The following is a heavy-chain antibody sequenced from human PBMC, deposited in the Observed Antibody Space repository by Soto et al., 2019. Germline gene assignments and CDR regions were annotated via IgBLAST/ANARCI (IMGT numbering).Heavy chain of an antibody. Sequence: ASVKVSCKASGYTFTSYGISWVRQAPGQGLEWMGWISAYNGNTNYAQKLQGRVTMTTDTSTSTAYMELRSLRSDDTAGYYCARDSGGRVSNRKYAFDIWGQGTMVTVSS. D-gene: IGHD1-26*01. CDR2: ISAYNGNT. V-gene: IGHV1-18*01. CDR1: GYTFTSYG. CDR3: ARDSGGRVSNRKYAFDI. J-gene: IGHJ3*02.